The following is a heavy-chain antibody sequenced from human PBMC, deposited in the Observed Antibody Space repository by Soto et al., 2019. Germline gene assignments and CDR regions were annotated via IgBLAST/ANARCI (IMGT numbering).Heavy chain of an antibody. J-gene: IGHJ6*02. Sequence: QVQLQESGPGLVGPSQTLSLTCTVSGGSISSDDYYWSWIRQPPGKGLEWICYTYYSGSTYYDPSLKSRVSISGDTSKIQFSLKLSSVTAADTAVYYCARGLWGPGLYYYYYGMDVWGQGTTVTVSS. CDR2: TYYSGST. CDR3: ARGLWGPGLYYYYYGMDV. CDR1: GGSISSDDYY. D-gene: IGHD5-18*01. V-gene: IGHV4-30-4*01.